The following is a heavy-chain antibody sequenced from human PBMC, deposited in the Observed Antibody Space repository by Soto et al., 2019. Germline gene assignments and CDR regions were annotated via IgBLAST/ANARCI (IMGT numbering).Heavy chain of an antibody. CDR3: AKGYSSGWYFFDY. J-gene: IGHJ4*02. CDR1: GFTFSSYA. V-gene: IGHV3-23*01. Sequence: GGSLRLSCAASGFTFSSYAMSWVRQAPGKGLEWVSAISGSGGSANYADSVKGRFTISRDNSKNTLYLQMSSLRGEDTAVYYCAKGYSSGWYFFDYWGQGTLVTVSS. CDR2: ISGSGGSA. D-gene: IGHD6-13*01.